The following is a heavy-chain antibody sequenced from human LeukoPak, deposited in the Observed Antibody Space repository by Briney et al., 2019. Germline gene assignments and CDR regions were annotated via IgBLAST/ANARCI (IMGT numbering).Heavy chain of an antibody. CDR2: ISIPGTTT. J-gene: IGHJ4*02. CDR1: GFTFSSYA. V-gene: IGHV3-23*01. Sequence: GGSLRLSCAASGFTFSSYAMSWVRQAPGKGLEWVSIISIPGTTTYYADSVKGRFTISKDNSKNTLYLQMNSLRAEDTAVYYCVRDPNWGSGNWGQGTLVTVSS. D-gene: IGHD7-27*01. CDR3: VRDPNWGSGN.